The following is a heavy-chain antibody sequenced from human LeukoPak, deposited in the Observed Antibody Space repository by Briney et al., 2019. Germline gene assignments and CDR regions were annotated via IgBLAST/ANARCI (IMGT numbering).Heavy chain of an antibody. CDR1: GGSFSGYY. J-gene: IGHJ4*02. CDR2: INHSGST. V-gene: IGHV4-34*01. CDR3: ASRVVIHPYFDY. Sequence: SETLSLTCAVYGGSFSGYYWSWIRQPPGKGLEWIGEINHSGSTNYNPSLKSRVTISVDTSKNQFSLKLSSVTAADTAVYYCASRVVIHPYFDYWGQGTLVTVSS. D-gene: IGHD3-22*01.